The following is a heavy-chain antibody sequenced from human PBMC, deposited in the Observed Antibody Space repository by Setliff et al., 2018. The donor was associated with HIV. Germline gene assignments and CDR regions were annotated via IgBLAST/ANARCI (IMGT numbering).Heavy chain of an antibody. CDR3: ARDYYDSSGYIFFPGLPDY. V-gene: IGHV1-2*02. CDR2: INPNSGGT. J-gene: IGHJ4*02. CDR1: GYTFSDYY. D-gene: IGHD3-22*01. Sequence: GASVKVSCKASGYTFSDYYMHWVRQAPGQGLEWMGWINPNSGGTNYAQKFQGRVTMTRDTSIHTAYMELSRLRSDDTAVYYCARDYYDSSGYIFFPGLPDYWGQGTLVTVSS.